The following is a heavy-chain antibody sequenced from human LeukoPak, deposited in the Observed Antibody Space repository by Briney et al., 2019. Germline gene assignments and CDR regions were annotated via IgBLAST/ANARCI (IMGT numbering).Heavy chain of an antibody. D-gene: IGHD3-22*01. Sequence: HPGGSLRLSCAASGFTFSSYGIHWVRQAPGKGLEWVAVMSYDGSNEDYSDSVKGRFTISRDNSKNTLYLQMNSLRAEDTAVYYCAKDREYYDTTGYYYFDSWGQGTLVTVSS. V-gene: IGHV3-30*18. J-gene: IGHJ4*02. CDR1: GFTFSSYG. CDR3: AKDREYYDTTGYYYFDS. CDR2: MSYDGSNE.